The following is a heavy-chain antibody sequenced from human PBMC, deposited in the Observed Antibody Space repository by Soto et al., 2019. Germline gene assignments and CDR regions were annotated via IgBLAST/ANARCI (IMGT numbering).Heavy chain of an antibody. CDR2: ISGYNGNT. CDR1: GYTFTSYG. J-gene: IGHJ6*02. V-gene: IGHV1-18*04. D-gene: IGHD3-10*01. Sequence: QVQLVQSGAEVKKPGASVKVSCKASGYTFTSYGVSWVRQAPGQGLEWMGWISGYNGNTNYAQKLQGRVNMTTDTSTSPAYMELRSLRYDDTARYYCARAGKYYYGTGSPYYYGMAVWGQGITVTVSS. CDR3: ARAGKYYYGTGSPYYYGMAV.